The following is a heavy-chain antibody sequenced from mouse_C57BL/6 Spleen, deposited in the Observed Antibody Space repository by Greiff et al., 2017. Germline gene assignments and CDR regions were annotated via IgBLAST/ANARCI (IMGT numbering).Heavy chain of an antibody. CDR3: ARWGTYWDWYFDV. Sequence: VQLQQSGASVKISCKASGYAFSSYWMNWVKQRPGKGLEWIGQIYPGDGDTNYNGKFKGKATLTADKSSSTAYMQLSSLTSEDSAVYFCARWGTYWDWYFDVWGTGTTVTVSS. V-gene: IGHV1-80*01. CDR1: GYAFSSYW. CDR2: IYPGDGDT. D-gene: IGHD4-1*01. J-gene: IGHJ1*03.